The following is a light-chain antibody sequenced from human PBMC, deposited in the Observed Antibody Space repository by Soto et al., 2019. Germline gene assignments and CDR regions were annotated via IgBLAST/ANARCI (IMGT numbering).Light chain of an antibody. Sequence: DIQMTQSPSTLSASVGDRVTITCRASQSISSWLAWYQQKPGKAPKLLIYKASSLESGVPSRFSRSGSGTEFTVTIRSLQPDDFETSDCQQYNRYSWTFGKGT. CDR2: KAS. V-gene: IGKV1-5*03. J-gene: IGKJ1*01. CDR1: QSISSW. CDR3: QQYNRYSWT.